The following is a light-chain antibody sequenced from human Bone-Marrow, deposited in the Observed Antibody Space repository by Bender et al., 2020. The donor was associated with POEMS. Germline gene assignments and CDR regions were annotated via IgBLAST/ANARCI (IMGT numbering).Light chain of an antibody. Sequence: QSPLTQPPSVSGSPGQRVTISCIGTNTNIGGGYDVHWYQQLPGTAPKLLIYRNSDRPSGVPDRFSGSKSGTSASLAITGVQAEDEADYYCQSYDSSLSGRVFGGGTKVTVL. J-gene: IGLJ3*02. CDR2: RNS. V-gene: IGLV1-40*01. CDR3: QSYDSSLSGRV. CDR1: NTNIGGGYD.